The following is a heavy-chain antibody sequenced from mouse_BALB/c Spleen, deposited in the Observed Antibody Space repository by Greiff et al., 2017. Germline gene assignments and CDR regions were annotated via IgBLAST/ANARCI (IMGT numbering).Heavy chain of an antibody. Sequence: EVHLVESGGGLVQPGGSRKLSCAASGFTFSSFGMHWVRQAPETGLEWVAYISSGSSTIYYADTVKGRFTISRDNPKNTLFLQMTSLRSEDTAMYYCAREDTTVDWYFDVWGAGTTVTVSS. CDR2: ISSGSSTI. V-gene: IGHV5-17*02. CDR3: AREDTTVDWYFDV. D-gene: IGHD1-1*01. J-gene: IGHJ1*01. CDR1: GFTFSSFG.